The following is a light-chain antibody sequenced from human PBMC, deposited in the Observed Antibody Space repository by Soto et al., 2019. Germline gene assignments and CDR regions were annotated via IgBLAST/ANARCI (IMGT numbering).Light chain of an antibody. CDR2: FAS. CDR3: QKYSSAPFS. Sequence: DIQLTQSPSTLSASVGDRVTITCRASQAISNYLAWYQQKPGKVPQLLIYFASTLQSGVPSRFSGSGSGTDFTLTISSLQPEDVATYYCQKYSSAPFSFGPGTKVDLK. V-gene: IGKV1-27*01. J-gene: IGKJ3*01. CDR1: QAISNY.